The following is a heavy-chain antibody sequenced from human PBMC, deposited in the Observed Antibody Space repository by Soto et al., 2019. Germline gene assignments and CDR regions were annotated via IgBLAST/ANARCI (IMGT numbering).Heavy chain of an antibody. V-gene: IGHV3-48*01. J-gene: IGHJ6*03. D-gene: IGHD2-2*01. Sequence: GGSLRLSCAASGFTFSSYSMNWVRQAPGKGLEWVSYISSSSSTIYYADSVKGRFTISRDNAKNSLYLQMNSLRAEDTAVYYCASVFGRQYCSSTSCGYYYMDVWGKGTTVTVSS. CDR1: GFTFSSYS. CDR3: ASVFGRQYCSSTSCGYYYMDV. CDR2: ISSSSSTI.